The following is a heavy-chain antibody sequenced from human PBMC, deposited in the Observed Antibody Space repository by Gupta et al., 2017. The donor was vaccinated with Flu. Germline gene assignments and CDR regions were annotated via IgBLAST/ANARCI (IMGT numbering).Heavy chain of an antibody. J-gene: IGHJ4*02. V-gene: IGHV3-30*03. CDR1: GCSFSNVG. D-gene: IGHD5-24*01. CDR2: ISYDGSNE. Sequence: QVHLVEDGGGVVQPGRSLRPSWAARGCSFSNVGMHWVRQAPGKGLEWVAVISYDGSNEFYADSVKGRFTISRDNSKNTLFLQMNSLRAEDTAVYYCAREMATMNNEFDYWGQGTLVTVSS. CDR3: AREMATMNNEFDY.